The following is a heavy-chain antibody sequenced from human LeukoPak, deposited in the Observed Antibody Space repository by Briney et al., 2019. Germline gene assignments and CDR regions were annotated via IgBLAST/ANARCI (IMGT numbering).Heavy chain of an antibody. J-gene: IGHJ4*02. D-gene: IGHD2-21*02. CDR2: ISGSGGST. CDR3: AKDIDVVVTAILDY. Sequence: GGTLRLSCAASGFTFSSYGMSWVRQAPGKGLEWVSAISGSGGSTYYADSVKGRFTISRDNSKNTLYLQMNSLRAEDTAVYYCAKDIDVVVTAILDYWGQGTLVTVSS. CDR1: GFTFSSYG. V-gene: IGHV3-23*01.